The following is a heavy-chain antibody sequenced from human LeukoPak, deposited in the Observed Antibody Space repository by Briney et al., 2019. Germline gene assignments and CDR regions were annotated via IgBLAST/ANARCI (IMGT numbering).Heavy chain of an antibody. V-gene: IGHV3-21*01. Sequence: GGSLRLSCAASGFTFSSYWMHWVRQAPGKGLEWVSSISSSSSYIYYADSVKGRFTISRDNAKNSLYLQMNSLRAEDTAVYYCARARGQMATNCCGIDYWGQGTLVTVSS. CDR1: GFTFSSYW. CDR3: ARARGQMATNCCGIDY. CDR2: ISSSSSYI. J-gene: IGHJ4*02. D-gene: IGHD5-24*01.